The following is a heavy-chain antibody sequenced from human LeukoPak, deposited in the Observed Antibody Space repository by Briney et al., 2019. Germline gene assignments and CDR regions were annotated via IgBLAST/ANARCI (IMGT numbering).Heavy chain of an antibody. CDR1: GFTFSIYS. Sequence: GGSLRLSCAASGFTFSIYSMSWVRKAPGKGLEWVANIKQDGSEKNYVGSVKGRFTISRDNAKNSLYLQMNSLRAEDTAVYYCARVTAVAGAPDYWGQGTLVTVSS. D-gene: IGHD6-19*01. J-gene: IGHJ4*02. CDR2: IKQDGSEK. CDR3: ARVTAVAGAPDY. V-gene: IGHV3-7*01.